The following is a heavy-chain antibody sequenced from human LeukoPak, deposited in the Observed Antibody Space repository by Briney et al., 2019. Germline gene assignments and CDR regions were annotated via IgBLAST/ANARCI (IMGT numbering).Heavy chain of an antibody. V-gene: IGHV3-23*01. D-gene: IGHD6-19*01. Sequence: GGSLRLSCAASGFTFSIFAMSWVRQAPGRGLEGVSSIRGTDDSTYYADSVKGRFTVSRDNSKYTLSLQMDSLRAEDTAVYYCARRRSAVAGPRYFDYWGQGTLVTVSS. CDR3: ARRRSAVAGPRYFDY. J-gene: IGHJ4*02. CDR1: GFTFSIFA. CDR2: IRGTDDST.